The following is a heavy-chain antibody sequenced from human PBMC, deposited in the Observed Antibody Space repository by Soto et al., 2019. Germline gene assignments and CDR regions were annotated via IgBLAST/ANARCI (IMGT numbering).Heavy chain of an antibody. CDR3: ARDAVTMVRGVIKGTYYFDY. CDR2: IYTSGST. CDR1: GGSISSYY. Sequence: PSETLSLTCTVSGGSISSYYWSWIRQPAGKGLEWIGRIYTSGSTNYNPSLKSRVTMSVDTSKNQFSLKLSSVTAADTAVYYCARDAVTMVRGVIKGTYYFDYWGQGTLVTVSS. V-gene: IGHV4-4*07. D-gene: IGHD3-10*01. J-gene: IGHJ4*02.